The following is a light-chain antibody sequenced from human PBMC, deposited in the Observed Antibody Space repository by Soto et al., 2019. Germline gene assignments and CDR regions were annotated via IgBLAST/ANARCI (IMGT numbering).Light chain of an antibody. CDR2: AAS. CDR1: QGISSY. Sequence: IQLTQSPSSLSASVGDRVTITCRASQGISSYLAWYQQKPGKAPNLLIYAASTLQSGVPSRFSGSGSGTDFTLTISSLQPEGFATYYCQQLNSYPPTFGGGTKVEIK. J-gene: IGKJ4*01. V-gene: IGKV1-9*01. CDR3: QQLNSYPPT.